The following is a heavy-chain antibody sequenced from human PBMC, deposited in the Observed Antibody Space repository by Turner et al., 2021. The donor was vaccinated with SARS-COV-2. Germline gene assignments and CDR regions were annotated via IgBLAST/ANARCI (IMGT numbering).Heavy chain of an antibody. D-gene: IGHD3-10*01. CDR2: IDYSGSN. CDR1: GGSISSSSHY. J-gene: IGHJ4*02. CDR3: ARLVRRAEYYFDY. Sequence: QLQLQESGPGLVKPSETLSLTCTVSGGSISSSSHYWGWIRQPPGRGLEWIGHIDYSGSNYYNPSLKSRVTISVDTSKNQFSLKLSSVTAADTAVYYCARLVRRAEYYFDYWGQGTLVTVSS. V-gene: IGHV4-39*01.